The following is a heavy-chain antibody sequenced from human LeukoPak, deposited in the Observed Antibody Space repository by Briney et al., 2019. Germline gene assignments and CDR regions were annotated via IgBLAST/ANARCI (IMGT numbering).Heavy chain of an antibody. V-gene: IGHV4-38-2*02. D-gene: IGHD1-26*01. CDR1: GYSISSHYY. CDR2: VYLSGST. J-gene: IGHJ3*02. CDR3: ARVATGDAFDI. Sequence: KPSETLSLTCTVSGYSISSHYYWGWIRQPPGKGLEWIGTVYLSGSTYYNPSLKSRVTISVDTSKNQFSLKLSSVTAADTAVYYCARVATGDAFDIWGQGTMVTVSS.